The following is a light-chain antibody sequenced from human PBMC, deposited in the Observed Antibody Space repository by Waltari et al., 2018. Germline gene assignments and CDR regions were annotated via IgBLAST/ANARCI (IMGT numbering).Light chain of an antibody. Sequence: QSVLTQPPSASGTPGQRVTISCSGSSSNIGSNYVYWYQQLPGTAPKLLICRNHERPSGVPDRFSGSKSGTSASLAISGLLSEDEADYYCASWDDSLRGVFGTGTKVTVL. CDR3: ASWDDSLRGV. CDR1: SSNIGSNY. J-gene: IGLJ1*01. V-gene: IGLV1-47*01. CDR2: RNH.